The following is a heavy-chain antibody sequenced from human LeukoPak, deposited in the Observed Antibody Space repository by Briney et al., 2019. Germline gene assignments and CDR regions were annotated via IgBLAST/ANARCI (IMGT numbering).Heavy chain of an antibody. J-gene: IGHJ4*02. CDR1: GFIFNTYA. V-gene: IGHV3-23*01. CDR2: ISGSGGST. D-gene: IGHD3-22*01. Sequence: GGSLRLSCAASGFIFNTYAMTWVRQAPGKGLEWVSAISGSGGSTYYADSVKGRFTISRDNSKNTLYLQMNSLRAEDTAVYYCAKVRSGYYLHWGQGTLVTVSS. CDR3: AKVRSGYYLH.